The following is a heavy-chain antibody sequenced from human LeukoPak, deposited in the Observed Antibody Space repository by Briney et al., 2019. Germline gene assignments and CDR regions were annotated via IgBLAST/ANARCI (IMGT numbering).Heavy chain of an antibody. CDR2: IYYSGST. CDR1: GDSISSSSYY. D-gene: IGHD3-10*01. V-gene: IGHV4-39*01. Sequence: SETLSLTCTVSGDSISSSSYYWGWIRQPPGKGLEWIGSIYYSGSTYYNPSLKSRVTISVDTSKNQCSLKLSSVTAADTAVYYCARHYFYGSGTYRPFDYWGQGTLVTVSS. J-gene: IGHJ4*02. CDR3: ARHYFYGSGTYRPFDY.